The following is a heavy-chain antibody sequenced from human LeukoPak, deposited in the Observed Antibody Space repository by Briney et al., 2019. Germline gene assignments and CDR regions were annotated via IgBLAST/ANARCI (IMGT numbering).Heavy chain of an antibody. CDR1: GGSISSGSYY. V-gene: IGHV4-61*02. D-gene: IGHD6-19*01. CDR3: ARYTVAGKLYYFDY. Sequence: PSQTLSLTCTVSGGSISSGSYYWSWIRQPAGKGLEWIGRIYTSGSTNYNPSLKSRVTISVDTSKNQFSLKLSSVTAADTAVYYCARYTVAGKLYYFDYWGQGTLVTVSS. J-gene: IGHJ4*02. CDR2: IYTSGST.